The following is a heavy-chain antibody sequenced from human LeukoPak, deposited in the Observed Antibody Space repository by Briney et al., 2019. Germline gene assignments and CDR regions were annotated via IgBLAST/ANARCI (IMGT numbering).Heavy chain of an antibody. CDR2: INSDGSST. CDR3: ARDVDYHVTSECFDY. D-gene: IGHD3-22*01. CDR1: GFTFSSYW. V-gene: IGHV3-74*03. J-gene: IGHJ4*02. Sequence: GGSLRLSCAASGFTFSSYWMHWARHAPGKGLVWVSRINSDGSSTTYADSVKGRFTIARDNAKNTLYLQMNSLRPEDTAVYYCARDVDYHVTSECFDYWGQGTLVTVSS.